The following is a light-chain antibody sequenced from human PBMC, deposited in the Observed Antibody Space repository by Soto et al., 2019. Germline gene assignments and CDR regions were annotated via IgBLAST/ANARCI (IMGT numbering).Light chain of an antibody. CDR2: DAS. CDR1: QGVHSA. Sequence: EIVMTQFPATLSVSPGERATLSCRASQGVHSALVWYQQKPGQAHRVLVYDASIRATGIPARFSGSGSGTEFTLTISSLQSEDSAVYYCQQYGDWPPLTFGGGTKVAI. CDR3: QQYGDWPPLT. J-gene: IGKJ4*01. V-gene: IGKV3-15*01.